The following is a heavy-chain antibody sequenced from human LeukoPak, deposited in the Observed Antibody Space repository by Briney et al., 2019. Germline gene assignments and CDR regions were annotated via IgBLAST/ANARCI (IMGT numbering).Heavy chain of an antibody. D-gene: IGHD6-13*01. Sequence: PGGSLRLSCAASGFTFSSYAMSWVRQAPGKGLEWVASINSSSSYIYYADPVKGRFTISRDNAKNSLYLQMNSLSAEDTAVYYWARDPVVIAAAGVGYFDLWGRGTLVTVSS. CDR3: ARDPVVIAAAGVGYFDL. CDR1: GFTFSSYA. CDR2: INSSSSYI. V-gene: IGHV3-21*01. J-gene: IGHJ2*01.